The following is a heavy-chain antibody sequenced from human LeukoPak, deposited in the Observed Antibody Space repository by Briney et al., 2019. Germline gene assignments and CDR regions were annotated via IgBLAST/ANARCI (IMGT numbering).Heavy chain of an antibody. CDR1: GGSFNGYY. Sequence: PSETLSLTCAVYGGSFNGYYWSWIRQPPGKGLEWIGEINHSGSTYYNPSLKSRVIISVDTSKKQFSLKVRSVTAADTAVYYCARQTGSGLFILPGGQGTLVTVSS. J-gene: IGHJ4*02. CDR2: INHSGST. V-gene: IGHV4-34*01. D-gene: IGHD3/OR15-3a*01. CDR3: ARQTGSGLFILP.